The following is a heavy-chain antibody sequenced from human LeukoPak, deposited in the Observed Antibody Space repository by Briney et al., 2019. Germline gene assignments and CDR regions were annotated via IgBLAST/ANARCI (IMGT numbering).Heavy chain of an antibody. V-gene: IGHV4-34*01. CDR3: ARGRRTKEDYDSSGYYGY. D-gene: IGHD3-22*01. J-gene: IGHJ4*02. CDR1: GGSFSGYY. CDR2: INHSGST. Sequence: SETVSLTCAVYGGSFSGYYWSWIRQPPGKGLEWIGEINHSGSTNYNPSLKSRVTISVDTSKNQFSLKLSSVTAADTAVYYCARGRRTKEDYDSSGYYGYWGQGTLVTVSS.